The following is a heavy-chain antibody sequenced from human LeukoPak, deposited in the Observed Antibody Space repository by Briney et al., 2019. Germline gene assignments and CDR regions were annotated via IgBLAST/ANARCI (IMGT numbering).Heavy chain of an antibody. CDR3: ARDRYCSSTSCYTGLYYYYGMDV. J-gene: IGHJ6*02. CDR2: ISAYNGNT. Sequence: ASVKVSCKASGYTFTSYGISWVRQAPGQGLEWMGWISAYNGNTNYAQKLQGRVTMTTDTSTSTAYMELRSLRSDDTAVYYCARDRYCSSTSCYTGLYYYYGMDVWGQGTTVTVSS. D-gene: IGHD2-2*02. CDR1: GYTFTSYG. V-gene: IGHV1-18*01.